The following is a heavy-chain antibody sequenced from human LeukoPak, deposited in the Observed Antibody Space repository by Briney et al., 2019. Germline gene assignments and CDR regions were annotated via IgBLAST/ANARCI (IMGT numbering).Heavy chain of an antibody. CDR3: AADFYSNYPYNWFDP. J-gene: IGHJ5*02. V-gene: IGHV4-59*01. CDR2: IYYSGST. Sequence: SETLSLTCTVSGGSISSYYWSWIRQPAGKGLEWIGYIYYSGSTNYNPSLKSRVTISVDTSKNQFSLKLSSVTAADTAVYYCAADFYSNYPYNWFDPWGQGTLVTVSS. CDR1: GGSISSYY. D-gene: IGHD4-11*01.